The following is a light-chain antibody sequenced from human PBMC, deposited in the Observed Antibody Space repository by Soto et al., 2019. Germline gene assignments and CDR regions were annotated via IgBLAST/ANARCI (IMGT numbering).Light chain of an antibody. CDR1: QGISSA. CDR3: QQFNSYPPT. CDR2: DAS. J-gene: IGKJ5*01. V-gene: IGKV1-13*02. Sequence: AIQLTQSQSSLSASVGDRVTITCRASQGISSALAWYQQKPGKAPKLLIYDASSLEIGVPSRFSGSGSWTDFTPTISSLQPEDFATSDCQQFNSYPPTFGQGTRLEIK.